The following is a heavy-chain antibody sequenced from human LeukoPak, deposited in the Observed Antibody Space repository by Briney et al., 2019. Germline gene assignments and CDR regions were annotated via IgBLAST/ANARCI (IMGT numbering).Heavy chain of an antibody. CDR1: GFTFSGSA. CDR2: IRSKANSYAT. CDR3: TAVLEWLFDNWFDP. D-gene: IGHD3-3*01. Sequence: GGSLRLSCAASGFTFSGSAMHWVRQASGKGLEWVGRIRSKANSYATAYAASVKGRFTISRDDSKNTAYLQMNSLKTEDTAVYYCTAVLEWLFDNWFDPWGQGTLVTVSS. J-gene: IGHJ5*02. V-gene: IGHV3-73*01.